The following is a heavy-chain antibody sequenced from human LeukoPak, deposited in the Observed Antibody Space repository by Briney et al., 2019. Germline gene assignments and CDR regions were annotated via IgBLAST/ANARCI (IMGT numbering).Heavy chain of an antibody. Sequence: SETLSLTCAVSGGSISSGGYYWSWIRQHPGKGLEWIGYIYYSGSTYYNPSLKSRVTISVDTSKNQFSLKLSSVTAADTAVYYCAIAAAGHWFDPWGQGTLVTVSS. D-gene: IGHD6-13*01. J-gene: IGHJ5*02. V-gene: IGHV4-31*11. CDR1: GGSISSGGYY. CDR2: IYYSGST. CDR3: AIAAAGHWFDP.